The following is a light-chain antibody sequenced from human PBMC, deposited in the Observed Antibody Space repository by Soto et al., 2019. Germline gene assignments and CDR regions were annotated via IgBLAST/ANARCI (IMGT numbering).Light chain of an antibody. V-gene: IGKV3-20*01. CDR3: QQHGTAPDT. CDR2: GAS. Sequence: EVVLTQSPNTLSLSPGERATLSCWASQSLRSSYLAWYQRKPGQAPRLLMFGASRRATGIPDRFNGSGSGKDFILNIRRLEPRSVSSYFFQQHGTAPDTFGQGTVLEIK. CDR1: QSLRSSY. J-gene: IGKJ2*01.